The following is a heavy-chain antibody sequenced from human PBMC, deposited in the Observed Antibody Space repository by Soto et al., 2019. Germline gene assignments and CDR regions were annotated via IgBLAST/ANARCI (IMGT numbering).Heavy chain of an antibody. V-gene: IGHV3-74*01. CDR2: INSDGSST. CDR3: ASPPEGGSGFDY. J-gene: IGHJ4*02. Sequence: EVQLVESGGGLVQPGGSQRLSCAASGFTFSSHWMHWVRQAPGKGLVWVSRINSDGSSTSYADSVKGRFTISRDNAKNTRYLQMNSLRAEDTAGYYCASPPEGGSGFDYWGQGALVTGSS. CDR1: GFTFSSHW. D-gene: IGHD3-16*01.